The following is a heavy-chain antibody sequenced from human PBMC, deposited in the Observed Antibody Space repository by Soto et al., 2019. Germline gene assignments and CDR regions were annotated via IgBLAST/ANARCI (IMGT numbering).Heavy chain of an antibody. V-gene: IGHV4-34*01. D-gene: IGHD3-16*01. CDR1: GGSFSGYY. J-gene: IGHJ4*02. Sequence: PSESLTVTCSVYGGSFSGYYWSWIRQPPGKGLEWIGEINHSGSTNYNPSLKSRVTVSVDTSKNQFSLKLSSVTAADTAVYYCARKMITFGGASDYWGQGTLVTVSS. CDR3: ARKMITFGGASDY. CDR2: INHSGST.